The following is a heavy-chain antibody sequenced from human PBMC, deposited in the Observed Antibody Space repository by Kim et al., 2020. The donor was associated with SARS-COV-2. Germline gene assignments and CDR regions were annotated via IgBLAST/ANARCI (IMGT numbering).Heavy chain of an antibody. CDR3: AKDLPTYSYGPFDS. J-gene: IGHJ4*02. V-gene: IGHV3-9*01. D-gene: IGHD5-18*01. Sequence: AVSWQCRFTISRDNAKKSLYLQMNSLRPEDTAFYYCAKDLPTYSYGPFDSWGQGTLVTVSS.